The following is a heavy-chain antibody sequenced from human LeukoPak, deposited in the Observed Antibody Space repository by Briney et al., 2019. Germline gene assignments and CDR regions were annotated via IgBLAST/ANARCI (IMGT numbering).Heavy chain of an antibody. V-gene: IGHV3-23*01. CDR1: GFTFSSYA. CDR3: AKDQGGGGSYPPDAFDI. CDR2: ISGSGDST. D-gene: IGHD1-26*01. Sequence: GGSLRLSCAPSGFTFSSYAMSWVRQAPGKGLEWVSAISGSGDSTYYADSVKGRFTISRDNSKNTLYLQMNSLRAEDTAVYYCAKDQGGGGSYPPDAFDIWGQGTMVTVSS. J-gene: IGHJ3*02.